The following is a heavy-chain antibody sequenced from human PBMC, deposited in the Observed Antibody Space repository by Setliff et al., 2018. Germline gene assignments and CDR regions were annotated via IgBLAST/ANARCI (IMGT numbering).Heavy chain of an antibody. CDR1: GGSISSHY. CDR2: IHASGST. Sequence: KASETLSLTCTVSGGSISSHYWSWIRQPPGKGLEWIGRIHASGSTNYNPSLKSRVTISVDTSKNQFSLKLTSVTAADTAVYYCARSGDYGSGRLSPWGQGTLVTVSS. V-gene: IGHV4-4*08. J-gene: IGHJ5*02. D-gene: IGHD3-10*01. CDR3: ARSGDYGSGRLSP.